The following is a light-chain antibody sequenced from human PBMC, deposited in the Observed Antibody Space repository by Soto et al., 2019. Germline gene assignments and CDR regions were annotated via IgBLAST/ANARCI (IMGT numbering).Light chain of an antibody. V-gene: IGKV1-5*01. Sequence: DIQMTQSPSTLSASVGDRVTITCRASQSISNWLAWYQQKPGKAPKLLIYDVSRLESGVPSRFSGSGSGTEFTLTISSRQPDDFATYYCQQYNSYPWTFGQGTKVEIK. CDR1: QSISNW. J-gene: IGKJ1*01. CDR3: QQYNSYPWT. CDR2: DVS.